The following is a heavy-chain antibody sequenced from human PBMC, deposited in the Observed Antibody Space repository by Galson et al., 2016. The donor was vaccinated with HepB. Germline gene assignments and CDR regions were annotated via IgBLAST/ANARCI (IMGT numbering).Heavy chain of an antibody. V-gene: IGHV3-7*01. CDR2: INEDGSTK. CDR3: VTERRTSSWCF. D-gene: IGHD6-13*01. Sequence: SLRLSCAASGFTFSSYWMTWVRQAPGKGPEWMAHINEDGSTKYYVESVKGRFTISRDNAKNSLYLQMDSPGAEDTAVYSCVTERRTSSWCFWGQGTLVTVSS. J-gene: IGHJ1*01. CDR1: GFTFSSYW.